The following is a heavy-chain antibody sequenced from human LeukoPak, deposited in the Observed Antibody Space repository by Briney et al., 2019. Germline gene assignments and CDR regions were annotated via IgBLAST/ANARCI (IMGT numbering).Heavy chain of an antibody. CDR2: ISSSSSYI. Sequence: GGSLRLSCAASGFTFSSYSMKWVRQAPGKGLEGVSSISSSSSYIYYADSVKGRFTISRDNAKNSLYLQMNSLRAEVTAVYYCARDRQRFLEWLPHPYYFDYWGQGTLVTVSS. CDR1: GFTFSSYS. V-gene: IGHV3-21*01. D-gene: IGHD3-3*01. CDR3: ARDRQRFLEWLPHPYYFDY. J-gene: IGHJ4*02.